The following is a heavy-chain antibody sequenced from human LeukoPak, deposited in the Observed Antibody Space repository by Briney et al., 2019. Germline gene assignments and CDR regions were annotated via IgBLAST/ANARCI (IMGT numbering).Heavy chain of an antibody. CDR1: GGSITSYY. J-gene: IGHJ6*03. CDR2: IYYSGST. CDR3: ARGGGSGTYYYYMDV. Sequence: SETLSLTCTVSGGSITSYYWSWIRQPPGKGLEWIGYIYYSGSTNYNPSLKSRVTISVDTSKNQFSLKLSSVTAADTAVYFCARGGGSGTYYYYMDVWGKGTTVTISS. V-gene: IGHV4-59*01. D-gene: IGHD6-19*01.